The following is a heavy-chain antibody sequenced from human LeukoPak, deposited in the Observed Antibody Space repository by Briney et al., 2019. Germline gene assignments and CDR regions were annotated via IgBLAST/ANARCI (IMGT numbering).Heavy chain of an antibody. Sequence: PSETLSLTCTVSGGSISSYYWSWIRQPPGKGLEWIGYIYYSGSTNYNPSLKSRVTMSVDTSKNQISLKLSSVTALDTAVYYCATMRPYGSTGAFDIWAKGQWSPSLQ. D-gene: IGHD1-26*01. CDR1: GGSISSYY. CDR3: ATMRPYGSTGAFDI. CDR2: IYYSGST. J-gene: IGHJ3*02. V-gene: IGHV4-59*12.